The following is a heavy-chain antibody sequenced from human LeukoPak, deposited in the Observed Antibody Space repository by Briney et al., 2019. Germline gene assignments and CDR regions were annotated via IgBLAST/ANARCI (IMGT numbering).Heavy chain of an antibody. J-gene: IGHJ4*02. CDR3: ARGDRDLGY. CDR2: IYTSETT. Sequence: SETLSLTCTVSGGSISGYYWTWIRQPAGGRLEWIGRIYTSETTHYNPSLKSRVTMSLDTSKNQFSLKLTSVTAADTAVYYCARGDRDLGYWGQGALVTVSS. D-gene: IGHD3-22*01. CDR1: GGSISGYY. V-gene: IGHV4-4*07.